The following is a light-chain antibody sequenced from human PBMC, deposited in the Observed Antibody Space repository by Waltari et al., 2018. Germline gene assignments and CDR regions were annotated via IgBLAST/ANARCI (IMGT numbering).Light chain of an antibody. V-gene: IGKV1-39*01. CDR2: LTS. CDR3: QHHHIYPFT. CDR1: QSISSH. J-gene: IGKJ3*01. Sequence: DIQMTQSPSSLSASVGDRVTITCRASQSISSHLNWYQQKPGKAPRLLIYLTSKLQSRVPSRFSGSGSGTDFSLTISSLQPEDFATYYCQHHHIYPFTFGPGTKVDIK.